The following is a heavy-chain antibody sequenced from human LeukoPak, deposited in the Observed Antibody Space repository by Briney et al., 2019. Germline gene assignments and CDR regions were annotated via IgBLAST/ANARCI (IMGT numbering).Heavy chain of an antibody. J-gene: IGHJ4*02. CDR1: GHSISSYY. V-gene: IGHV4-59*08. D-gene: IGHD3-16*01. Sequence: PSETLSLTCTVSGHSISSYYWSWLRQPPRKGLEWIGYMYYSGSTNYYPSLKSRVTISEDTSKNHFSLKLSYVTAADPALHYCARRLYDYVWGSYGPSAFDYWGQGTRVTVPS. CDR2: MYYSGST. CDR3: ARRLYDYVWGSYGPSAFDY.